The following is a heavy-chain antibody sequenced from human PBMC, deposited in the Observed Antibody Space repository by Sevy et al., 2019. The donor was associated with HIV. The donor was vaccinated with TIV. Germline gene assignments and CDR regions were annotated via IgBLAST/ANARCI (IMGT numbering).Heavy chain of an antibody. CDR1: GFTFSSYA. Sequence: GGSLKLSCAASGFTFSSYAMSWVRQAPGKGLEWVSAISGSGGSTYYADSVKGRFTISRDNSKNTLYLQMNSLRADDTAVYYCAKDLPKSYYGSGSYYNEDNWFDPWGQGTLVTVSS. J-gene: IGHJ5*02. V-gene: IGHV3-23*01. CDR2: ISGSGGST. CDR3: AKDLPKSYYGSGSYYNEDNWFDP. D-gene: IGHD3-10*01.